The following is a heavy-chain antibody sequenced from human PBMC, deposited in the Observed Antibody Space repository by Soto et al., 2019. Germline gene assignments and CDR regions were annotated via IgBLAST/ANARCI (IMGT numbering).Heavy chain of an antibody. CDR2: IIPIFGTA. J-gene: IGHJ6*02. V-gene: IGHV1-69*06. Sequence: SVKVSCKASGGTFSSYAISWVRQAPGQGLEWMGGIIPIFGTANYAQKFQGRVTITADKSTSTAYMELSSLRSEDTAVYYCASSGYCSGGSCYPHYYYGMDVWGQGTTVSVSS. CDR1: GGTFSSYA. D-gene: IGHD2-15*01. CDR3: ASSGYCSGGSCYPHYYYGMDV.